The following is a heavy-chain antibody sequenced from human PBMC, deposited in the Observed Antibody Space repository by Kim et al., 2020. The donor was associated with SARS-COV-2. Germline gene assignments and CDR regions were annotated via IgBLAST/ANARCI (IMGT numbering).Heavy chain of an antibody. CDR3: AIGYSSRWYYYYGMDV. CDR1: GYTFTSYA. Sequence: ASVKVSCKASGYTFTSYAMHWVRQAPGQRLEWMGWINAGNGNTKYSQKFQGRVTMTRDTSASTAYMELSSLRSEDTAVYYCAIGYSSRWYYYYGMDVWGQGTTVTVSS. V-gene: IGHV1-3*01. CDR2: INAGNGNT. D-gene: IGHD6-13*01. J-gene: IGHJ6*02.